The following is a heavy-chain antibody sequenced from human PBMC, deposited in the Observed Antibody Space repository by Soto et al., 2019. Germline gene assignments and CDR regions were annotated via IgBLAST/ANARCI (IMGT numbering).Heavy chain of an antibody. Sequence: SETLSLTCTVYGGSFIGYYGSWILQPPWKGLEWIGEVHHEEGTNYNPSLKSRVTISVDMSKNQLSLDLNSVTAADTAVYYCSRGIDQYKTVWWGQGTLVTVS. CDR1: GGSFIGYY. J-gene: IGHJ4*02. CDR2: VHHEEGT. V-gene: IGHV4-34*01. CDR3: SRGIDQYKTVW. D-gene: IGHD1-1*01.